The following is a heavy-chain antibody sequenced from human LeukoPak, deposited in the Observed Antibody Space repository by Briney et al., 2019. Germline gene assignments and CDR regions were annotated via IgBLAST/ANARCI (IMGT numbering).Heavy chain of an antibody. V-gene: IGHV4-38-2*02. D-gene: IGHD1-26*01. Sequence: SETLSLTCTVSGYSISSGYYWGWIRQPPGKGLEWIGSIYHSGSTYYNPSLKSRVTISVDTSKNQFSLKLSSVTAADTAVYYCARDWDPIVGATTLLYFDYWGQGTLVTVSS. CDR1: GYSISSGYY. CDR3: ARDWDPIVGATTLLYFDY. J-gene: IGHJ4*02. CDR2: IYHSGST.